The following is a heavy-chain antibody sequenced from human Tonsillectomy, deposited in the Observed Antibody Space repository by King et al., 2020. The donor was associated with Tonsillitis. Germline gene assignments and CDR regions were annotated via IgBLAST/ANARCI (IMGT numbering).Heavy chain of an antibody. D-gene: IGHD2-2*01. CDR2: ISYDGTNK. V-gene: IGHV3-30-3*01. CDR1: GFTFSSYA. Sequence: VQLVESGGGVVQPGRSLRLSCAASGFTFSSYAIHWVRQAPGKGLEWVAVISYDGTNKYYGDSVKGRFTISRDDSKNTLYLQMNSLRLEETAVYYCAVIVPAAIPDYWGQGTLVTVSS. J-gene: IGHJ4*02. CDR3: AVIVPAAIPDY.